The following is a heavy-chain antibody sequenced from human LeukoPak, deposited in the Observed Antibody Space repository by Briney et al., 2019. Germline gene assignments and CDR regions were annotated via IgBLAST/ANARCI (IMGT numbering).Heavy chain of an antibody. CDR3: ARDLGYDYGGNSRYFDL. CDR1: LYTFTSYG. V-gene: IGHV1-18*01. D-gene: IGHD4-23*01. CDR2: ISAYNGNT. Sequence: AAVKVSSMPSLYTFTSYGISWVRQTPGQGLEWVGWISAYNGNTNYSQKLQGRVTMTTDTYTSRAYMELRSLRCDDTAVYYCARDLGYDYGGNSRYFDLWGRGTLVTVSS. J-gene: IGHJ2*01.